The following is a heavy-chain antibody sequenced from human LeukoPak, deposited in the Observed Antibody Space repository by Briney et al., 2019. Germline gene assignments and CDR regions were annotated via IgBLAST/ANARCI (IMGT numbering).Heavy chain of an antibody. CDR3: AKPEGGDVAPFDY. J-gene: IGHJ4*02. CDR2: ISGSGGST. V-gene: IGHV3-23*01. Sequence: GGSLRLSCAASGFTFSNYAMSWVRQAPGKGLEWVSAISGSGGSTYYADSVKGRFTISRDNSKNTLYLQMNSLRAEDTAVYYCAKPEGGDVAPFDYWGQGTLVTVSS. D-gene: IGHD2-21*02. CDR1: GFTFSNYA.